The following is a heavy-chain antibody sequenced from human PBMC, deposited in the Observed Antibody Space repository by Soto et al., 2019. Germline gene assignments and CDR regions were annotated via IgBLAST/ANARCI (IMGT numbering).Heavy chain of an antibody. V-gene: IGHV3-23*01. CDR1: GFTFSSYA. D-gene: IGHD2-2*01. J-gene: IGHJ1*01. Sequence: PGGSLRLSCAASGFTFSSYAMSWFRQAPGKGLEWVSAISGSGGSTYYADSVKGRFTISRDNSKNTLYLQMNSLRAEDTAVYYCAKAPPKYCSSTSCYAAEYFQHWGQGTLVTVSS. CDR3: AKAPPKYCSSTSCYAAEYFQH. CDR2: ISGSGGST.